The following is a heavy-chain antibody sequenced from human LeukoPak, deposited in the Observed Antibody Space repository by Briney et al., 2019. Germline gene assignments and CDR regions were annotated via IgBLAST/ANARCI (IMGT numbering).Heavy chain of an antibody. J-gene: IGHJ6*03. CDR2: IYYSGST. V-gene: IGHV4-59*11. Sequence: PSETLSLTCTASGGSISSHYWSWIRQPPGKGLEWIGYIYYSGSTNYNPSLKSRVTISVDTSKNQFSLKLSSVTAADTAVYYCARDTHYMDVWGKGTTVTVSS. CDR1: GGSISSHY. CDR3: ARDTHYMDV.